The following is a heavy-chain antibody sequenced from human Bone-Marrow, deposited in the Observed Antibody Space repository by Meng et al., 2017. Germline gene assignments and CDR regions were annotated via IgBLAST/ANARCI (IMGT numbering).Heavy chain of an antibody. CDR2: ISSSDDTI. CDR3: ARDRAWFGETYAIDV. V-gene: IGHV3-48*03. Sequence: GESLNTSCAASGFTFSSYEMNWVRPAPGKGLEWVSYISSSDDTIYYEDSVRGRFTITRENAKNSLHLQRNCLRAEDTAVYYCARDRAWFGETYAIDVWGQGTMVTVSS. J-gene: IGHJ6*02. D-gene: IGHD3-10*01. CDR1: GFTFSSYE.